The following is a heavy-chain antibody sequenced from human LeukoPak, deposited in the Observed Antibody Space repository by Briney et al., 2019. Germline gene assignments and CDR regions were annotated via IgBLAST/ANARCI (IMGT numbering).Heavy chain of an antibody. CDR3: ARGGFPAAI. Sequence: ASVTVSCKASGYTFTSYEINWVRQAAGQGLEWMGWMNANSGNTGYAQKFQGRVTMTRNTSISTAYMELSSLRSEDTAVYYCARGGFPAAIWGQGTLVTVSA. J-gene: IGHJ4*02. CDR1: GYTFTSYE. CDR2: MNANSGNT. D-gene: IGHD2-2*01. V-gene: IGHV1-8*01.